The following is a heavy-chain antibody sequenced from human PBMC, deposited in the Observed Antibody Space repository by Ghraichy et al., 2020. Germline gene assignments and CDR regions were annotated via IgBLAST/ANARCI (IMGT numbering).Heavy chain of an antibody. CDR1: GGSFSGYY. V-gene: IGHV4-34*01. CDR3: ARGGLLPSLLWFGELSSRYYYYGMDV. CDR2: INHSGST. J-gene: IGHJ6*02. Sequence: SETLSLTCAVYGGSFSGYYWSWIRQPPGKGLEWIGEINHSGSTNYNPSLKSRVTISVDTSKNQFSLKLSSVTAADTAVYYCARGGLLPSLLWFGELSSRYYYYGMDVWGQGTTVTVSS. D-gene: IGHD3-10*01.